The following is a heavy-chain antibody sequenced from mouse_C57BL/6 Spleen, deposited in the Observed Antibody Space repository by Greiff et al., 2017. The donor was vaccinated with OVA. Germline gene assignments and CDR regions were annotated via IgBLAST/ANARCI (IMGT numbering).Heavy chain of an antibody. V-gene: IGHV1-53*01. Sequence: VQLQQPGTELVKPGASVKLSCKASGYTFTSYWMHWVKQRPGQGLEWIGNINPSNGGTNYNEKFKSKATLTVDNSSSTADMQLSSLTSEDSAVYYCARPDGFYYAMDDWGQGTSVTVSS. CDR3: ARPDGFYYAMDD. CDR1: GYTFTSYW. D-gene: IGHD2-3*01. J-gene: IGHJ4*01. CDR2: INPSNGGT.